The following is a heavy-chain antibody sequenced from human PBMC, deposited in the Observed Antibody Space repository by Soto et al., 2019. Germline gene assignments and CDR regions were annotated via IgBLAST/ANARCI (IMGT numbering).Heavy chain of an antibody. CDR1: GFTFSRYS. CDR3: ARDRGGYPPYFDL. J-gene: IGHJ4*02. V-gene: IGHV3-48*02. D-gene: IGHD3-22*01. Sequence: GGSLRLSCAASGFTFSRYSMNWVRQAPGKGLDWVSYISSSSNTIYYADSVKGRFTISRDNVKYSLYLQMNSLRDEDTAVYYCARDRGGYPPYFDLWGQGALVTVSS. CDR2: ISSSSNTI.